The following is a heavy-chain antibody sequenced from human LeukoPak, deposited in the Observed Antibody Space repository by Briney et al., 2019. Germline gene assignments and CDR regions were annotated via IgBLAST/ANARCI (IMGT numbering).Heavy chain of an antibody. D-gene: IGHD1-26*01. CDR1: GGSISSSSYY. J-gene: IGHJ3*02. CDR2: IYYSGST. CDR3: ARGGERGAFDI. Sequence: PSETLSLTCTVSGGSISSSSYYWGWIRQPPGKGLEWIGSIYYSGSTYYNPSLKSRVTISVDTSKNQFSLKLSSVTAADTAVYYCARGGERGAFDIWGQGTMVTVSS. V-gene: IGHV4-39*07.